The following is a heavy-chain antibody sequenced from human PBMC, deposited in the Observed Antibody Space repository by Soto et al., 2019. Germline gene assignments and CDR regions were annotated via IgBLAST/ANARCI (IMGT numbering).Heavy chain of an antibody. J-gene: IGHJ3*02. V-gene: IGHV4-38-2*02. CDR2: IYHSGST. CDR3: ARDLYPSIYDAFKI. Sequence: PSETLSLTYAVSGYSISSNYYWGWLRQPPGKGLEWIGSIYHSGSTYYNPSLKSRVTISVDSSKNQFSLRLTSVTAADTAVYYCARDLYPSIYDAFKIWAQETMVTVSS. CDR1: GYSISSNYY.